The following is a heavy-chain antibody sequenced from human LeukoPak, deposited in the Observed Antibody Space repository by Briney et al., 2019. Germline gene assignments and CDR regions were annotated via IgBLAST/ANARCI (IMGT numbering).Heavy chain of an antibody. V-gene: IGHV3-74*01. J-gene: IGHJ6*04. CDR1: GFTFSSHW. D-gene: IGHD3-16*01. CDR3: ARGGDGMDV. CDR2: IKSDGSNT. Sequence: PGGSLRLSCAASGFTFSSHWMHWVRQAPGKGLVWVSLIKSDGSNTAYADSVKGRFTISRDNAKNTLYLQMNSLRAEDTAVYYCARGGDGMDVWGKGTTVTVSS.